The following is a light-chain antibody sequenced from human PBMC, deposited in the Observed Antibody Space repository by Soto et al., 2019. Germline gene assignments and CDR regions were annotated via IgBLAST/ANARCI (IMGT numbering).Light chain of an antibody. J-gene: IGLJ2*01. CDR1: SSDVGGYNY. Sequence: QSALTQPRSVSGSPGQSVTISCTGTSSDVGGYNYVSWYQQHPGKAPKLMICDVSKRPSGVPDRFSGSKSGNTASVTLSGLQAEDEADYYGCSYAGSYTVLFGGGTKLTVL. CDR3: CSYAGSYTVL. V-gene: IGLV2-11*01. CDR2: DVS.